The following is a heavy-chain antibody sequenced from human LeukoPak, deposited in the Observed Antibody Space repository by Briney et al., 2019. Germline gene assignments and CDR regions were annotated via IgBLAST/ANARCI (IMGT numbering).Heavy chain of an antibody. CDR2: ISEDGSRE. CDR3: TRDYSNARDY. V-gene: IGHV3-7*01. D-gene: IGHD2-21*01. J-gene: IGHJ4*02. Sequence: GGSLRLSCEVSGINFRKYWMTWVRQAPGKGLEWVASISEDGSREWYVDSVKGRFTVSRDNAKNALYPQVNSLRVDDTAVYYCTRDYSNARDYWGQGTLVTVSS. CDR1: GINFRKYW.